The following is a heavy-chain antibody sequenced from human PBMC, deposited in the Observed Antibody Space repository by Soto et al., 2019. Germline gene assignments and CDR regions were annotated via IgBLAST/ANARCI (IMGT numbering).Heavy chain of an antibody. J-gene: IGHJ4*02. CDR2: ISYDGSNK. V-gene: IGHV3-30-3*01. CDR1: GFTFSSYA. CDR3: ARESSGWYGEFDY. Sequence: GGSLRLSCAASGFTFSSYAMHWVRQAPGKGLEWVAVISYDGSNKYYADSVKGRFTISRDNSKNTLYLQMNSLRAEDTAVYYWARESSGWYGEFDYWGQGTLVTVSS. D-gene: IGHD6-19*01.